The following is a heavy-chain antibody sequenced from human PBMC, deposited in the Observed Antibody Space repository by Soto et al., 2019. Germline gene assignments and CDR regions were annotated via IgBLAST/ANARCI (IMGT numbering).Heavy chain of an antibody. J-gene: IGHJ6*03. CDR3: AKGIYYYYYYMDV. V-gene: IGHV4-30-4*01. Sequence: SETLSLTCTVSGGSISSGDYYWSWIRQPPGKGLEWIGYIYYSGSTYYNPSLKSRVTISVDTSKNQFSLKLSSVTAADTAVYYCAKGIYYYYYYMDVWGKGTTVTVSS. CDR1: GGSISSGDYY. CDR2: IYYSGST.